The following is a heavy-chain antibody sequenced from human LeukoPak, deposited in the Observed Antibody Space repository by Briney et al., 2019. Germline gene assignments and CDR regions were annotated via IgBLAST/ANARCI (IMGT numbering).Heavy chain of an antibody. CDR1: GYTFTSYG. D-gene: IGHD2-15*01. V-gene: IGHV1-18*01. J-gene: IGHJ4*02. CDR2: ISAYNGNT. Sequence: ASVKVSCKASGYTFTSYGISWVRQAPGQGLEWMGWISAYNGNTNYAQKLQGRVTMTTDTSTSTAYMELRSLRSDDTAVYYCARDLYYCSGGSCYYNYWGQGTLVTVSS. CDR3: ARDLYYCSGGSCYYNY.